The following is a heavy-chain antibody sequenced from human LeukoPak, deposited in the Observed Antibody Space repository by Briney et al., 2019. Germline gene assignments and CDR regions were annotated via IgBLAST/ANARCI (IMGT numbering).Heavy chain of an antibody. V-gene: IGHV3-66*01. D-gene: IGHD1-26*01. CDR1: GFSVSNNY. Sequence: GGSLRLSCAASGFSVSNNYMSWVRQAPGKGLEWVSVIYSGGSTFYADSVKGRFTISRDNSKNTLYLQMNSLRAEDTAVYYCASGSYSPEYFQHWGQGTLVTVSS. CDR2: IYSGGST. CDR3: ASGSYSPEYFQH. J-gene: IGHJ1*01.